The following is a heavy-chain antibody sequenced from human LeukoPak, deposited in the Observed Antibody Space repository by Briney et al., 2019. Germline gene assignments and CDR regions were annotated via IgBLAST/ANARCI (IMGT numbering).Heavy chain of an antibody. J-gene: IGHJ4*02. CDR3: ARDLGDGYNDYFDY. D-gene: IGHD5-24*01. V-gene: IGHV1-2*02. CDR2: INPNSGGT. CDR1: GFTFTGYY. Sequence: ASVKVSCKASGFTFTGYYMHWVRQAPGQGLEWMGWINPNSGGTNYAQKFQGRVTMTRDTSISTAYMELSRLRSDDTAVYYCARDLGDGYNDYFDYWGQGTLVTVSS.